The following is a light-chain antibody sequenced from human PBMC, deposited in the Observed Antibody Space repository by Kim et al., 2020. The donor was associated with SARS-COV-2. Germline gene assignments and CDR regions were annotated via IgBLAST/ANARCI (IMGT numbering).Light chain of an antibody. Sequence: SPGERPTLSCRASQIISNYLAWYQQKPGQAPRLLIYDVSNRAPGIPARFSGSGSGTDFTLTISSLEPDDFAVYFCHQRAHWPIFTFGPGTKVDIK. V-gene: IGKV3-11*01. CDR3: HQRAHWPIFT. J-gene: IGKJ3*01. CDR1: QIISNY. CDR2: DVS.